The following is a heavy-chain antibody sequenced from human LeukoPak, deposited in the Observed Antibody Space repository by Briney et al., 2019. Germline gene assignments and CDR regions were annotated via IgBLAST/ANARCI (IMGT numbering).Heavy chain of an antibody. J-gene: IGHJ6*02. D-gene: IGHD6-13*01. V-gene: IGHV1-2*02. CDR3: ARHSGSGTWYYYYGMDV. Sequence: ASVKVSCEASGYTFTGYYMHWVRQAPGQGLEWMGWINPDSGGTNYSQKFQGRVTMTRDTSISTAYMELSRLRSDDTAVYYCARHSGSGTWYYYYGMDVWGQGTTVTVSS. CDR1: GYTFTGYY. CDR2: INPDSGGT.